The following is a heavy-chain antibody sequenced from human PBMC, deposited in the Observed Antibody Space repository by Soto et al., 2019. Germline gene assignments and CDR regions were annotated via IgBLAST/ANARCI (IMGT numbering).Heavy chain of an antibody. D-gene: IGHD3-3*01. CDR1: GGSISSRDW. Sequence: SETLSLTCSVSGGSISSRDWWTWVRQAPVKGLEWIGKIYHGGGTNFSPSLRGRVNISRDKSRKFFSLTLNSVTAADSAIYFRSTGNVDSRLDAWGRGTQVPGTS. J-gene: IGHJ5*02. CDR3: STGNVDSRLDA. V-gene: IGHV4-4*02. CDR2: IYHGGGT.